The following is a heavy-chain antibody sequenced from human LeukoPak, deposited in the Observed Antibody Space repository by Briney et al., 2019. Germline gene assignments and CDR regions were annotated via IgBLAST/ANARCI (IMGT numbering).Heavy chain of an antibody. J-gene: IGHJ5*02. V-gene: IGHV3-21*01. CDR2: ITSSGSYI. CDR3: ARDLGTVWFDP. CDR1: GFTLSSYA. D-gene: IGHD3/OR15-3a*01. Sequence: PGGSLRLSCAASGFTLSSYAMHWVRQAPGKGLEWVSSITSSGSYIYYADSVKGRFTISRDNAKNSLYLQMNSLRAEDTAVYYCARDLGTVWFDPWGQGTLVTVSS.